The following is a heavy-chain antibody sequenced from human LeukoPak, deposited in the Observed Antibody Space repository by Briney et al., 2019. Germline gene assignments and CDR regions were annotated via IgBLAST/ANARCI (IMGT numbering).Heavy chain of an antibody. D-gene: IGHD6-19*01. Sequence: GGSLRLSCAASGFTFSSYSMNWVRQAPGKGLEWVSAISGSGGSTYYAGSVKGRFTISRDNSKNTLYLQMNSLRAEDTAVYYCAKDPQGSSGWVDNDYWGQGTLVTVSS. CDR3: AKDPQGSSGWVDNDY. J-gene: IGHJ4*02. CDR2: ISGSGGST. V-gene: IGHV3-23*01. CDR1: GFTFSSYS.